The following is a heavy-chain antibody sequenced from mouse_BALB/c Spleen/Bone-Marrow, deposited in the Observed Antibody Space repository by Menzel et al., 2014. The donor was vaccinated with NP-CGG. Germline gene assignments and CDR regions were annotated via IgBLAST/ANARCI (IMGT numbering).Heavy chain of an antibody. J-gene: IGHJ2*01. D-gene: IGHD1-2*01. V-gene: IGHV6-6*01. CDR2: IRNKANNLAA. Sequence: EVKLVESGGGLVQPGGSMKLSCAASGFTFSDAWMDWVRQSPEKGLEWVAEIRNKANNLAAYFSESVKGRFTISRDDPKSSVYLQMNILRPEDTGIYYCTSYYGYYWGQGTTLTVSS. CDR3: TSYYGYY. CDR1: GFTFSDAW.